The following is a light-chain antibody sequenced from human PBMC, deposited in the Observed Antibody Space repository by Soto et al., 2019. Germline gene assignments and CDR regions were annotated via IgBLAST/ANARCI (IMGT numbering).Light chain of an antibody. V-gene: IGLV2-11*01. Sequence: QSVLTQPRSVSGSPGHSVTTSCTGTSSNVGGYNYVSWYQQHPGKAPKLMIYDVSKRPSGVPDRFSGSKSGNTASLTISGLQAEDEADYYCCSYAGSYTHVFGTGTKVTV. J-gene: IGLJ1*01. CDR2: DVS. CDR3: CSYAGSYTHV. CDR1: SSNVGGYNY.